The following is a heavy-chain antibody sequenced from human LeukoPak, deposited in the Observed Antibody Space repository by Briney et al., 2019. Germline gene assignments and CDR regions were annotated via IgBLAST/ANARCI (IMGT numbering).Heavy chain of an antibody. CDR2: IRHDGSDK. CDR3: AKDPYSHSPRIFDY. J-gene: IGHJ4*02. V-gene: IGHV3-30*02. CDR1: GFRFSTYG. Sequence: GGSLRLSCAASGFRFSTYGMHWVRQAPGKGLEWVSWIRHDGSDKYYTDFVKGRFTISRDNSKNTLYLQMNSLRAEDTAVYYCAKDPYSHSPRIFDYWGQGILVTVSS. D-gene: IGHD4-11*01.